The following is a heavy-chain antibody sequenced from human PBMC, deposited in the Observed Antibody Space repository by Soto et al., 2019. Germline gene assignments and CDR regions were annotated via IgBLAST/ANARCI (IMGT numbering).Heavy chain of an antibody. D-gene: IGHD1-20*01. CDR1: GFTFSSYW. Sequence: GGSLRLSCAASGFTFSSYWMHWVRQAPGEGLVWVSRINTDGSTTTYADSVKGRFTISRDNAKNTLYLQMNSLRAEDTAVDYCASPGITPYWGQGTLVTVSS. CDR3: ASPGITPY. CDR2: INTDGSTT. J-gene: IGHJ4*02. V-gene: IGHV3-74*01.